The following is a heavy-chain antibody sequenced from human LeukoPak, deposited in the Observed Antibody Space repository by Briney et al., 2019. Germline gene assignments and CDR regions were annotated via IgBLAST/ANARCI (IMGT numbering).Heavy chain of an antibody. J-gene: IGHJ4*02. D-gene: IGHD3-3*01. Sequence: GGSLRLSCAASGFTFSNAWMSWVRQAPGKGLEWVGRIKSKTDGGTTDYAVPVKGRFTISRDDSKNTLYLQMNSLKTEDTAVYYCTTGDYDFWSGPTRYFDYWGQGTLVTVSS. V-gene: IGHV3-15*01. CDR3: TTGDYDFWSGPTRYFDY. CDR1: GFTFSNAW. CDR2: IKSKTDGGTT.